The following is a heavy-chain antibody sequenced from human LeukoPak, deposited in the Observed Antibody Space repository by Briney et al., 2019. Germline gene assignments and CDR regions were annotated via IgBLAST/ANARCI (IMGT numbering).Heavy chain of an antibody. D-gene: IGHD3-9*01. CDR1: GYTFTSYD. V-gene: IGHV1-8*01. Sequence: ASVKVSCKASGYTFTSYDINWVRQATGQGLEWMGWMNPNSGNTGYAQKFQGRVTMTRNTSISTAYMELSSLRSEDTAVYYCARVRRHYDILTGYLGCWGQGTLVTVSS. CDR2: MNPNSGNT. CDR3: ARVRRHYDILTGYLGC. J-gene: IGHJ4*02.